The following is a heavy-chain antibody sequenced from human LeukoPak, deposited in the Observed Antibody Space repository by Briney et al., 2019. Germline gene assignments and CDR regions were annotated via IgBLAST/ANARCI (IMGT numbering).Heavy chain of an antibody. CDR1: GGSISSSSYY. Sequence: SETLSLTCTVSGGSISSSSYYWGWIRQPPGKGLEWIGSIYYSGSTYYNPSLKSRVTISVGTSKNQFSLKLSSVTAADTAVYYCARVAVPARPFDYWGQGTLVTVSS. J-gene: IGHJ4*02. D-gene: IGHD2-2*01. CDR3: ARVAVPARPFDY. CDR2: IYYSGST. V-gene: IGHV4-39*07.